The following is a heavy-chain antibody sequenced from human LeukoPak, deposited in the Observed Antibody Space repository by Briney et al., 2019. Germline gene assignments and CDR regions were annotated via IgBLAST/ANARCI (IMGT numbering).Heavy chain of an antibody. CDR3: ARGPKGGSGWFRSLNWFDP. CDR1: GGSFSGYY. D-gene: IGHD6-19*01. V-gene: IGHV4-34*01. J-gene: IGHJ5*02. CDR2: INHSGST. Sequence: SETLSLTCAVYGGSFSGYYWSWVRQPPGKGLEWIGEINHSGSTNYNPSLKSRVTISVDTSKNQFSLKLSSVTAADTAVYYCARGPKGGSGWFRSLNWFDPWGQGTLVTVSS.